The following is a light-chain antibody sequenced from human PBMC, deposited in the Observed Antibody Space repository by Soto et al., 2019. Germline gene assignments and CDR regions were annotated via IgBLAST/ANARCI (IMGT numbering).Light chain of an antibody. Sequence: EIVLTQSPGTLSLSPGERATLSCRSSQSVSSSYLAWYQQKPGQAPRLLIYGASGRATGIPDRFSGSGSGTDFTLTISRLEPEDFAVYYCQQYRPSPAITFGQGTRLEI. V-gene: IGKV3-20*01. CDR2: GAS. CDR1: QSVSSSY. CDR3: QQYRPSPAIT. J-gene: IGKJ5*01.